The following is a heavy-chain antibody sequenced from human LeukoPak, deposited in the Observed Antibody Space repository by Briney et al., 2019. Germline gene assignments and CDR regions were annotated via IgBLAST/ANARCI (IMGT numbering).Heavy chain of an antibody. V-gene: IGHV1-69*01. Sequence: ASVKVSCKASGGTFSSYAISWVRQAPGQGLEWMGGIIPIFGTANYARKFQGRVTITADESTSTAYMELGSLRSEDTAVYYCARGGSGWYWGLDIWGQGTMVTV. CDR1: GGTFSSYA. J-gene: IGHJ3*02. D-gene: IGHD6-19*01. CDR2: IIPIFGTA. CDR3: ARGGSGWYWGLDI.